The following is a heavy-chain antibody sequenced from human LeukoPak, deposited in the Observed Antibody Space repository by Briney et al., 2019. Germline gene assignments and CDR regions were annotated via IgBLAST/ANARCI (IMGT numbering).Heavy chain of an antibody. J-gene: IGHJ4*02. CDR2: ISTDASST. CDR3: TGHHQAYSRTY. Sequence: GGPLRLSCAGSGFTFSSYWMHWVPQAPGKGLVWVSRISTDASSTTYADSVKGRFTISRDNPKGTLYLQMSSLRAEDTAVYYCTGHHQAYSRTYWGQGTLVTVSS. CDR1: GFTFSSYW. D-gene: IGHD4-11*01. V-gene: IGHV3-74*01.